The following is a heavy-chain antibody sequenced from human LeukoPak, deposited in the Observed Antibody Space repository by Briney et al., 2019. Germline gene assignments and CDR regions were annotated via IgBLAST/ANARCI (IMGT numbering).Heavy chain of an antibody. CDR1: GGSISSYY. D-gene: IGHD6-19*01. J-gene: IGHJ4*02. Sequence: KPSETLSLTCTVSGGSISSYYWSWIRQPPGKGLEWIGYIYYSGSTNYNPSLKSRVTISVDTSKNQFSLKLSSVTAADTAVYYCARVGNLAVAGSIDYWGQGTLVTVSS. V-gene: IGHV4-59*01. CDR2: IYYSGST. CDR3: ARVGNLAVAGSIDY.